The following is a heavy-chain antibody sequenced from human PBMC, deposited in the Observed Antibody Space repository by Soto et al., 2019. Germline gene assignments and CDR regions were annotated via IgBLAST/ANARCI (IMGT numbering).Heavy chain of an antibody. D-gene: IGHD3-10*01. CDR1: GFTLSSYT. CDR2: ISSGSSYI. Sequence: GGSLRLSCAASGFTLSSYTMNWVRQAPGKGLEWISSISSGSSYIYYAGSVKGRFTISRDNAKNSLFLQMNSLRADDTAAYYCARDILSGGAYPDSWGQGTKVTVSS. J-gene: IGHJ5*01. CDR3: ARDILSGGAYPDS. V-gene: IGHV3-21*01.